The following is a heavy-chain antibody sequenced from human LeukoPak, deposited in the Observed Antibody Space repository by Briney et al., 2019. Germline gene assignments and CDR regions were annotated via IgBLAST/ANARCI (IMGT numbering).Heavy chain of an antibody. CDR2: INHSGST. CDR3: ARLTPVGFVVVPAAMLGRNDAFDI. CDR1: GGSISSSSYY. J-gene: IGHJ3*02. V-gene: IGHV4-39*07. D-gene: IGHD2-2*01. Sequence: SETLSLTCTVSGGSISSSSYYWGWIRQPPGKGLEWIGEINHSGSTNYNPSLKSRVTISVDTSKNQFSLKLSSVTAADTAVYYCARLTPVGFVVVPAAMLGRNDAFDIWGQGTMVTVSS.